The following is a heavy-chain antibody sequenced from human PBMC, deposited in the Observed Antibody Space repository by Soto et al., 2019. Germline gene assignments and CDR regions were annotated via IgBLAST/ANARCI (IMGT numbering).Heavy chain of an antibody. CDR1: GYTFTGYY. CDR2: INPNSGGT. CDR3: ARGGANYDFWSGNWFDP. V-gene: IGHV1-2*04. J-gene: IGHJ5*02. D-gene: IGHD3-3*01. Sequence: ASVKVSCKASGYTFTGYYMHWVRQAPGQGLEWMGWINPNSGGTNYAQKFQGWVTMTRDTSISTAYMELSRLRSDDTAVYYCARGGANYDFWSGNWFDPWGQGTLVTVSS.